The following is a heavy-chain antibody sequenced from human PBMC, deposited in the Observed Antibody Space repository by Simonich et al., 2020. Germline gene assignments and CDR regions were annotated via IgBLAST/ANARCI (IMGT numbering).Heavy chain of an antibody. CDR3: ARDRAARYYYYYYMDV. J-gene: IGHJ6*03. V-gene: IGHV1-2*02. Sequence: QVQLVQSGAEVKKPGASVKVSCKASGYTFTGYYRHWVRQAPGQGLGGMGWINPKRGGTNDEPKFKGRVTMTKDTSISTAYMELSRLRSDDTAVYYCARDRAARYYYYYYMDVWGKGTTVTVSS. CDR1: GYTFTGYY. CDR2: INPKRGGT. D-gene: IGHD6-6*01.